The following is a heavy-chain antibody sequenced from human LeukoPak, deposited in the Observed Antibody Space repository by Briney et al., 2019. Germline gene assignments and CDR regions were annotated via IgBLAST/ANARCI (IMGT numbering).Heavy chain of an antibody. D-gene: IGHD7-27*01. CDR2: IYYSGST. V-gene: IGHV4-59*01. CDR3: ARDGANWGFDY. J-gene: IGHJ4*02. Sequence: KPSXTLSLTCTVSGGSISTYYWSWIRQPPGKGVEWIGYIYYSGSTNYNPSLKRRVTISVDTSKNQFSLKLTSVTAADTAVYYCARDGANWGFDYWGQGTLVTVSS. CDR1: GGSISTYY.